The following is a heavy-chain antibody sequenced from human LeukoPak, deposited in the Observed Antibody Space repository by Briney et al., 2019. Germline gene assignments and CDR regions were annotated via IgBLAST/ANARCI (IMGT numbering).Heavy chain of an antibody. CDR2: INPNSGGT. CDR3: AREGLTGDPFDY. Sequence: RASVKVSCKASGYTFTASYMHWVRQAPGQGPEWMGWINPNSGGTRSAQKFLGRVTMTRNTSINTAYMEVSSLNSEDTAVYYCAREGLTGDPFDYWGQGTLVTVSS. D-gene: IGHD7-27*01. V-gene: IGHV1-2*02. CDR1: GYTFTASY. J-gene: IGHJ4*02.